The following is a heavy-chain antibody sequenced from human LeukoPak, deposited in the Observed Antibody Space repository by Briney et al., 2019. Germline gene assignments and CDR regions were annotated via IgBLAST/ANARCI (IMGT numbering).Heavy chain of an antibody. CDR2: IYSGGNT. CDR1: GFTVSSNS. Sequence: GSLRLSCTVSGFTVSSNSWSWVRQAPGKGLEWVSFIYSGGNTHYSDSVKGRFTISRDNSKNTLYLQMISLRADDTAVYYCARDVVPYYYYYMDVWGKGTTVTVSS. V-gene: IGHV3-53*05. J-gene: IGHJ6*03. CDR3: ARDVVPYYYYYMDV. D-gene: IGHD2-21*01.